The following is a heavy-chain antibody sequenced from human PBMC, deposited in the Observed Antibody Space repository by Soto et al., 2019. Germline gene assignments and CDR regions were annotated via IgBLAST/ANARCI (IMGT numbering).Heavy chain of an antibody. CDR3: ARSRGYCSSTSCFSDFDY. J-gene: IGHJ4*02. CDR2: INPNSGGK. V-gene: IGHV1-2*02. CDR1: GYTFTGYY. D-gene: IGHD2-2*01. Sequence: ASVKVSCKASGYTFTGYYMHLVRQAPGQGLEWMGWINPNSGGKNYAQKFQGRVTVTRDTSINTAYMELSRLRSDDTAVYYCARSRGYCSSTSCFSDFDYWGQGTLVTVSS.